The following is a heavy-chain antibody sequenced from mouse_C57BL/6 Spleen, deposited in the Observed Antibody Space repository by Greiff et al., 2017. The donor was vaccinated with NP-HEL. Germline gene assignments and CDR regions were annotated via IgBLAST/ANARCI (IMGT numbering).Heavy chain of an antibody. CDR3: ARRGRAMDY. D-gene: IGHD3-3*01. Sequence: QVQLQQPGAELVKPGASVKMSCKASGYTFTSYWITWVKQRPGQGLEWIGDIYPGSGSTNYNEKFKSKATLTVDTSSSTAYMPLSSLTSEDSSGYNCARRGRAMDYWGQGTSVTVSS. V-gene: IGHV1-55*01. CDR2: IYPGSGST. CDR1: GYTFTSYW. J-gene: IGHJ4*01.